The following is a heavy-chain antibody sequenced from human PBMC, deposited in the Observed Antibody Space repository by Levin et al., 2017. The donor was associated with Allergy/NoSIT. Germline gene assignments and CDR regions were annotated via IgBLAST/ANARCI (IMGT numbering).Heavy chain of an antibody. CDR2: IIPIFGTA. Sequence: SVKVSCKASGGTFSSYAISWVRQAPGQGLEWMGGIIPIFGTANYAQKFQGRVTITADKSTSTAYMELSSLRSEDTAVYYCARGREVSGGGYYGMDGWGQGTTVTVSS. CDR3: ARGREVSGGGYYGMDG. J-gene: IGHJ6*02. CDR1: GGTFSSYA. D-gene: IGHD1-26*01. V-gene: IGHV1-69*06.